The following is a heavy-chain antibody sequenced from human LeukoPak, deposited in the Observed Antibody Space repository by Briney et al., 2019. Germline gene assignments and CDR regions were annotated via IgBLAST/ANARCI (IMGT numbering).Heavy chain of an antibody. CDR3: ARDSVVRGVNWFDP. CDR1: GGTFSSYA. CDR2: IIPIFGTA. J-gene: IGHJ5*02. V-gene: IGHV1-69*05. Sequence: SVKVSCKASGGTFSSYAISWVRQAPGQGLEWMGGIIPIFGTANYAQKFQGRVTITTDESMSTAYMELSSLRSEDTAVYYCARDSVVRGVNWFDPWGQGTLVTVSS. D-gene: IGHD3-10*01.